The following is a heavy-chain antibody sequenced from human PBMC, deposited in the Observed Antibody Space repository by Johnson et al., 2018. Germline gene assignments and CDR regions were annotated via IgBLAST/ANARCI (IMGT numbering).Heavy chain of an antibody. CDR1: GFTFSSYG. V-gene: IGHV3-30*18. CDR2: ISYDGSNK. D-gene: IGHD6-19*01. CDR3: AKAPGGSGVYYYYMDV. Sequence: QVQLVQSGGGVVQPGRSLRLSCAASGFTFSSYGMHWVRQAPGKGLEWVAVISYDGSNKYYADSVKGRFTISRDNSKNTLYLQMNSLRDEDTAVYYCAKAPGGSGVYYYYMDVWGKGTTVTVSS. J-gene: IGHJ6*03.